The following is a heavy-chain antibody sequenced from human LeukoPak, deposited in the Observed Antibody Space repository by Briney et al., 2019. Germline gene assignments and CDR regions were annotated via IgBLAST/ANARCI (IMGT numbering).Heavy chain of an antibody. CDR3: ARAGYSSGYDILTGYYGGLNFDY. V-gene: IGHV3-21*01. J-gene: IGHJ4*02. CDR1: GFTFRSYN. D-gene: IGHD3-9*01. Sequence: PGGSLRLSCAASGFTFRSYNMNWVRQAPGKGLEWVSYISNSSSYIYYADSVKGRFTISRDNAKNSLYLQMNSLRAEDTAVYYCARAGYSSGYDILTGYYGGLNFDYWGQGTLVTVSS. CDR2: ISNSSSYI.